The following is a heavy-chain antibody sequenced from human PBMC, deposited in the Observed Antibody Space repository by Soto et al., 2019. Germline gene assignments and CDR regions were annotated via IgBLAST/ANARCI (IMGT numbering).Heavy chain of an antibody. Sequence: SETLSLTCSLSGGSISGYHWNWIRQTPGKGVEWIGYFHNSGNPKYSSSIKSRVTISLDMSERQSSLKLTSVTAADTVVYWCARDPSIVVVTAKTYYYYGMDVWGQGTTVT. CDR1: GGSISGYH. CDR2: FHNSGNP. D-gene: IGHD2-21*02. V-gene: IGHV4-59*01. CDR3: ARDPSIVVVTAKTYYYYGMDV. J-gene: IGHJ6*02.